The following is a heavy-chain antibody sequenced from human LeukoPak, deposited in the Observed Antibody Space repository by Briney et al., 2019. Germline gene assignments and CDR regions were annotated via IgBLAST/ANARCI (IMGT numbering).Heavy chain of an antibody. D-gene: IGHD3-10*01. J-gene: IGHJ3*02. CDR2: INPSGGTT. CDR3: ARGGFTTMVRGVIITLDAFDI. V-gene: IGHV1-46*01. CDR1: GYSFTNYY. Sequence: ASVKVSCKASGYSFTNYYLHWVRQAPGQGLEWMGIINPSGGTTTYAQKFQGRVTMTRDTSTSTVYMELSSLRSEDTAVYYCARGGFTTMVRGVIITLDAFDIWGQGTMVTVSS.